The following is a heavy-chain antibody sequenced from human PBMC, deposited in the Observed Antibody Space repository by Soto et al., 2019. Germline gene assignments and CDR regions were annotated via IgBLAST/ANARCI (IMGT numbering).Heavy chain of an antibody. Sequence: GASVKVSCKASGYTFTSYYMHWVRQAPGQGLEWMGIINPSGGSTSYAQKFQGRVTMTRDTSTSTVYMELSSLRSEDTAVYYCVRDPVLRFLEWSPGMDVWGQGTTVTVSS. J-gene: IGHJ6*02. D-gene: IGHD3-3*01. CDR1: GYTFTSYY. CDR3: VRDPVLRFLEWSPGMDV. CDR2: INPSGGST. V-gene: IGHV1-46*01.